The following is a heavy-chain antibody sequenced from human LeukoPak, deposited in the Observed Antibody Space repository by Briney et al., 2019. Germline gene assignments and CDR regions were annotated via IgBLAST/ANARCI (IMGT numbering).Heavy chain of an antibody. J-gene: IGHJ4*02. CDR1: GFTFSRYG. CDR3: EAEGVDSSGHTYFDY. D-gene: IGHD3-22*01. Sequence: GRSLRLSCAASGFTFSRYGMHWVRQAPGKGLEWVAVISYDGSNKYYADSVKGRFTISRDNSKNTLYLQMNSLRAEDTAVCYCEAEGVDSSGHTYFDYWGQGTLVTVSS. CDR2: ISYDGSNK. V-gene: IGHV3-30*03.